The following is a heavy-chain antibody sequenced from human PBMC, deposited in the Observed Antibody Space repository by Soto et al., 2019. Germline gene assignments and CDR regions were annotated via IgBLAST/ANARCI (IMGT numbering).Heavy chain of an antibody. CDR1: GFTFSSYG. V-gene: IGHV3-33*01. CDR3: ARDLRTISRIFGVGMDY. CDR2: IWYDGSNK. D-gene: IGHD3-3*02. J-gene: IGHJ4*02. Sequence: GGSLRLSCAASGFTFSSYGMHWVRQAPGKGLEWVAVIWYDGSNKYYADSVKGRFTISRDNSKNTLYLQMNSLRAEDTAVYYCARDLRTISRIFGVGMDYWGQGTLVTVSS.